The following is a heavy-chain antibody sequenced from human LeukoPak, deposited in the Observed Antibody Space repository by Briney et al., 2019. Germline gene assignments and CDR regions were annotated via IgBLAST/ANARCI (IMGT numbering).Heavy chain of an antibody. CDR2: IDYRGST. CDR1: GGSISTYY. CDR3: ARDGGWYVGNWFDP. Sequence: SETLSLTCTVSGGSISTYYWSWIRQSPGKGLEWIAYIDYRGSTTYNPSLRSRVTISVDTSKNQFSLKLSSVTAADTAVYYCARDGGWYVGNWFDPWGQGTLVTVSS. D-gene: IGHD6-19*01. V-gene: IGHV4-59*01. J-gene: IGHJ5*02.